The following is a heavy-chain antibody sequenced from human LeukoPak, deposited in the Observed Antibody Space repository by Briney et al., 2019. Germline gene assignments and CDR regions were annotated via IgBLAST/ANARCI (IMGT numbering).Heavy chain of an antibody. D-gene: IGHD6-6*01. CDR2: INHNGST. CDR1: GGSFSRYY. Sequence: SETLSLTCAVYGGSFSRYYWSWIRQPPGKGLQWIGEINHNGSTNNNPSLKSRVTISVDRSKNQFSLKLNSVIAADTAVYYCARASQLVISRRGNWFDPWGQGTLVTVSS. V-gene: IGHV4-34*01. CDR3: ARASQLVISRRGNWFDP. J-gene: IGHJ5*02.